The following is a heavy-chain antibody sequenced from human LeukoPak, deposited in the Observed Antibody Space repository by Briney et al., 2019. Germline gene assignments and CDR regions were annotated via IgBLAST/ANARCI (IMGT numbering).Heavy chain of an antibody. CDR1: GGSISSYY. J-gene: IGHJ3*01. V-gene: IGHV4-59*08. CDR3: ARHTRPSPAAFDF. CDR2: IYNSGST. D-gene: IGHD6-25*01. Sequence: PSETLSLTCTVSGGSISSYYWSWIRQPPGKGLEWIGYIYNSGSTDYNPSLKSRVTTSIDTSKKQFSLKLSSLTAADTPIYYCARHTRPSPAAFDFCGQGTMVTVSS.